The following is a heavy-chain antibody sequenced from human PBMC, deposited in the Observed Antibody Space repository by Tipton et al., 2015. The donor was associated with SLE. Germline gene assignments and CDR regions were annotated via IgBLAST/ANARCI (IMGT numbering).Heavy chain of an antibody. D-gene: IGHD3/OR15-3a*01. CDR2: IYPSGNT. Sequence: TLSLTCSVSGASIRDSFSYWGWIRQPPGKGLEWIGYIYPSGNTEYNPSLKIRGTSSIDRSKNQFSLKLSSVTAADTAVYYCASARRDWDSYSYYFCYMDVWGKGTTVPVSS. V-gene: IGHV4-39*07. CDR1: GASIRDSFSY. CDR3: ASARRDWDSYSYYFCYMDV. J-gene: IGHJ6*03.